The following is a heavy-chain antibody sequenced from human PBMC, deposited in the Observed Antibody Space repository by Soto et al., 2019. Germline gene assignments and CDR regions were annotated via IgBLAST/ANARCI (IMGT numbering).Heavy chain of an antibody. CDR2: IRGNGGST. V-gene: IGHV3-23*01. CDR3: AEISYDNSGYFS. CDR1: GFIFSYSA. J-gene: IGHJ5*02. Sequence: PGGSLRLSCGASGFIFSYSAMSGVRQAPGKGLEWVSSIRGNGGSTYYRDSVKGRFTISRDDSKDTLFLQMNSLRAEDTAVYYCAEISYDNSGYFSWGQGTLVTVSS. D-gene: IGHD3-22*01.